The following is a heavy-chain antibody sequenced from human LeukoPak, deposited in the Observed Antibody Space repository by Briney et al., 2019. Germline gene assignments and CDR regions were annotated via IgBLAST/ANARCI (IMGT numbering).Heavy chain of an antibody. CDR1: GYKFTAYY. Sequence: ASVRVSCKSSGYKFTAYYIHWIRQAPGQGLEWMGWVNPDSSDTNYTQKYQGRLTLTRDTSVTTVYMELSSLTSDDTAVYYCARVWDASGWSNWFDPWGQGTLVTASS. CDR2: VNPDSSDT. J-gene: IGHJ5*02. V-gene: IGHV1-2*02. D-gene: IGHD6-19*01. CDR3: ARVWDASGWSNWFDP.